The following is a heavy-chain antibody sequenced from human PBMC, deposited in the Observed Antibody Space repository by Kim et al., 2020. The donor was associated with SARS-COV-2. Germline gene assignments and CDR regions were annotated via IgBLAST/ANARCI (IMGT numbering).Heavy chain of an antibody. D-gene: IGHD4-4*01. V-gene: IGHV3-73*01. J-gene: IGHJ6*02. CDR1: GFTFSVSA. CDR2: IRSRANSYAT. CDR3: TTGQPLMTTAYYYYGVDV. Sequence: GGSLRLSCAASGFTFSVSAMHWVRQASGKGLEWVGRIRSRANSYATAYAASVKGRFTISRDDSKNTAYLQMNSLKTEDTAVYYCTTGQPLMTTAYYYYGVDVWGQGTTVTVSS.